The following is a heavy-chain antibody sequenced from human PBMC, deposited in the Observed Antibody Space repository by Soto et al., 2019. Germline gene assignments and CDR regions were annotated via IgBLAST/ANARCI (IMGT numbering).Heavy chain of an antibody. CDR1: GFTFSSYS. D-gene: IGHD2-21*02. Sequence: EVQLVESGGGLVKPGGSLRLSCAASGFTFSSYSMNWVRQAPGKGLEWVSSISSSSSYIYYADSVKGRFTISRDNAKNSLYLQMNSLRAEDTAVYYCARASEVGTAFDYCGQGTLVTVSS. J-gene: IGHJ4*02. V-gene: IGHV3-21*01. CDR2: ISSSSSYI. CDR3: ARASEVGTAFDY.